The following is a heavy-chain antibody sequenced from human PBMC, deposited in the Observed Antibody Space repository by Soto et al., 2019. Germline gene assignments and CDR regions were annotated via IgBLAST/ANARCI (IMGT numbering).Heavy chain of an antibody. CDR1: NDSLTSYY. V-gene: IGHV4-59*01. CDR3: ARYGSHFYYYKMDV. CDR2: IYSSGST. J-gene: IGHJ6*02. D-gene: IGHD1-26*01. Sequence: SEPLSLTCTVSNDSLTSYYWTWIRQPPGKGLEWIGYIYSSGSTSYNPSLKSRVTISVDTSKNQFSLKLTSVTAADTAVYYCARYGSHFYYYKMDVWGQGTTVTVSS.